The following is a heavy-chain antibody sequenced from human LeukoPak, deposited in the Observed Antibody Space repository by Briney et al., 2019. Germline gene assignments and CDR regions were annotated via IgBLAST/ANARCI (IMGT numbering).Heavy chain of an antibody. J-gene: IGHJ4*02. D-gene: IGHD4-11*01. Sequence: PSETLSLTCAVYGGSFSGYYWSWIRQPPGKGLEWIGEINHSGSTNYNPSLKSRATITLDSRNQFSLRLTSVTAADTAVYYCGRLGIHKPYSLDYWGQGTLVTVSS. V-gene: IGHV4-34*01. CDR1: GGSFSGYY. CDR3: GRLGIHKPYSLDY. CDR2: INHSGST.